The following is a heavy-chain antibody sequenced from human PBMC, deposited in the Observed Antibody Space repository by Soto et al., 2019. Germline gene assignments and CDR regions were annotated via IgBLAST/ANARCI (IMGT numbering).Heavy chain of an antibody. CDR1: GDSISSTTYY. J-gene: IGHJ5*02. Sequence: QLQLQESGPGLVKSSETLSLTCTVSGDSISSTTYYWDWVRQPPGKGLEWIGSIYYSGSTYTYYNPSVKSRVTISVDTSKNQVSLKLSSVTAADTAVYYCARRRISARSALFDPWGQGTLVSVSS. CDR2: IYYSGSTYT. CDR3: ARRRISARSALFDP. V-gene: IGHV4-39*01.